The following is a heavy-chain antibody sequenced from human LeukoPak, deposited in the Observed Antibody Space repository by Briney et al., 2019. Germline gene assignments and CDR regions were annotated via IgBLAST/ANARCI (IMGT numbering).Heavy chain of an antibody. V-gene: IGHV4-59*08. J-gene: IGHJ3*02. CDR3: ARSYGITMVRGVADAFDI. D-gene: IGHD3-10*01. CDR2: IYYSGST. CDR1: GGSISSYY. Sequence: SETLSLTCTVSGGSISSYYWSWIRQPPGKGLEWIGYIYYSGSTNYNPSLESRVTISVDTSKNQFSLKLSSVTAADTAVYYCARSYGITMVRGVADAFDIWGQGTMVTVSS.